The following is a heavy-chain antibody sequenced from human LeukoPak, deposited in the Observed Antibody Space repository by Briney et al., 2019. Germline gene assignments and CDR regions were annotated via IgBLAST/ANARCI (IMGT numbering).Heavy chain of an antibody. CDR2: IIWNVGST. CDR3: ARVSVAGTRWAVTDY. CDR1: GFTFDDYG. D-gene: IGHD6-19*01. V-gene: IGHV3-20*04. J-gene: IGHJ4*02. Sequence: GGSLRLSCAASGFTFDDYGMSWVRQAPGKGREWVSGIIWNVGSTGYADSVKGRFTISRDNAKNSLYLQTNSLREEDTALYYWARVSVAGTRWAVTDYWRQGTLVTVSS.